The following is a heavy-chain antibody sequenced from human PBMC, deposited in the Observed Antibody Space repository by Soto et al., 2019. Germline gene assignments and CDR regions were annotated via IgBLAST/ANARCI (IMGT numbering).Heavy chain of an antibody. V-gene: IGHV3-48*03. CDR2: ISSSGSTI. Sequence: EVQLVESGGGLVQPGVSLRLSCAASGFTFSSYEMNWVRQAPGKGLEWVSYISSSGSTIYCADSVKGRFTISRDNAKNSLYPQMNSLTAEDTAVYYCARAHRGQYYDILTGYYGYYFDYWGQGTLVTVSS. J-gene: IGHJ4*02. CDR1: GFTFSSYE. D-gene: IGHD3-9*01. CDR3: ARAHRGQYYDILTGYYGYYFDY.